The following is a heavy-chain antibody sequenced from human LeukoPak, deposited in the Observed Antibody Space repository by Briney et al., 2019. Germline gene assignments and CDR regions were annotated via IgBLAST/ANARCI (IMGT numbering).Heavy chain of an antibody. J-gene: IGHJ4*02. D-gene: IGHD4-17*01. CDR2: IYYSGST. V-gene: IGHV4-59*01. CDR3: AGLTTVTNYFDY. Sequence: SETLSLTCTVSGGSISSYYWSWIRQPPGKGLEWIGYIYYSGSTNYNPSLKSRVTISVDTSKNQFSLKLSSVTAADTAVYYCAGLTTVTNYFDYWGQGTLVTVSP. CDR1: GGSISSYY.